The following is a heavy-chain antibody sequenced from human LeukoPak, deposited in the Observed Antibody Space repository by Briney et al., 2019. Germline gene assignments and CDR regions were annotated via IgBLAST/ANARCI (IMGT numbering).Heavy chain of an antibody. D-gene: IGHD3-10*01. CDR1: GGTFSSYA. CDR2: IIPIFGTA. Sequence: ASVKVSCKASGGTFSSYAISWVRQAPGQGLEWVGGIIPIFGTANYAQKFQGRVTITADESTSTAYMELSSLRSEDTAVYYCARTYYYGSGNDAFDIWGQGTMVTVSS. V-gene: IGHV1-69*13. J-gene: IGHJ3*02. CDR3: ARTYYYGSGNDAFDI.